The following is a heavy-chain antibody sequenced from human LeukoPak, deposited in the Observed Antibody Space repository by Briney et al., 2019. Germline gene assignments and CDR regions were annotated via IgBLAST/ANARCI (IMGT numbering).Heavy chain of an antibody. Sequence: PSETLSLTCTVSGGSISSYYWSWIRQPPGKGLEWIGYIYYSGSTNYNPCLKSRVTISVDTSKNQFSLKLSSVTAADTAVYYCAREYHDILTGYFYFDYWGQGTLVTVSS. CDR2: IYYSGST. J-gene: IGHJ4*02. V-gene: IGHV4-59*01. CDR1: GGSISSYY. D-gene: IGHD3-9*01. CDR3: AREYHDILTGYFYFDY.